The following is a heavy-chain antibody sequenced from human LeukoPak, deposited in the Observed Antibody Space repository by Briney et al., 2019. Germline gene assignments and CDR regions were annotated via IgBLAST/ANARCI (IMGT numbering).Heavy chain of an antibody. J-gene: IGHJ4*02. CDR2: INPSGGST. CDR1: GYTFTNYY. V-gene: IGHV1-46*01. CDR3: ARCRHSYDSSGFPHY. Sequence: ASVKVSCKASGYTFTNYYIHWVRQAPGQGLEWMGIINPSGGSTSYAQKFQGRLTMTRDMSTSTVYMELSSLRSEDTALYYCARCRHSYDSSGFPHYWGQGTLVTVSS. D-gene: IGHD3-22*01.